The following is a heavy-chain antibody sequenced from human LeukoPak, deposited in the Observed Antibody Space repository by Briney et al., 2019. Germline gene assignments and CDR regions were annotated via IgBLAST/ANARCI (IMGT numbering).Heavy chain of an antibody. CDR3: ATGLGVLDPEANS. CDR1: GYTFTGYY. D-gene: IGHD3/OR15-3a*01. V-gene: IGHV1-2*02. J-gene: IGHJ4*02. CDR2: INPNSGDT. Sequence: ASVKVSRKASGYTFTGYYMHWVRQAPGQGLEWMGWINPNSGDTYYAQKFQGRFTMTRDTSISTAYMELTRLRSDDTAVYYCATGLGVLDPEANSWGQGTLVTVSS.